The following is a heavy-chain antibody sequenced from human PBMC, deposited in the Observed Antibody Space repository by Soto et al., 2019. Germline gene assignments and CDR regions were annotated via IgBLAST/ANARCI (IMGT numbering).Heavy chain of an antibody. J-gene: IGHJ4*02. V-gene: IGHV4-30-4*01. Sequence: QVQLQESGPGLVKPSQTLSLTCTVSGGSISSGDYYWSWIRQPPGKGLEWIGYIYYSGSTYYNPSLKSRVTISVDTSKDQFSLKLSSVTAADTAVYYCARVASSGAVAAYFDYWGQGTLVTVSS. CDR2: IYYSGST. D-gene: IGHD6-19*01. CDR3: ARVASSGAVAAYFDY. CDR1: GGSISSGDYY.